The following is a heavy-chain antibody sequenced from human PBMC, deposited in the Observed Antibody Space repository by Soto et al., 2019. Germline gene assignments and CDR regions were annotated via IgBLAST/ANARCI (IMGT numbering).Heavy chain of an antibody. Sequence: TMSVSTIFSDGSSSGYGLNWIRQPPGKGLEWIGYVYYSRSTNYNPSLKSRVSISIDTSKNQFSLKLTSVTAADTAVYFCARAPVGLDIMSYFDYWGEGKLVNVYS. D-gene: IGHD2-8*01. CDR2: VYYSRST. J-gene: IGHJ4*02. CDR3: ARAPVGLDIMSYFDY. V-gene: IGHV4-59*08. CDR1: DGSSSGYG.